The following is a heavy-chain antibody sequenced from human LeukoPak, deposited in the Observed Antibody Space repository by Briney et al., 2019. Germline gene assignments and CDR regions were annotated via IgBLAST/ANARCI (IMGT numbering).Heavy chain of an antibody. CDR3: ARGFRDFGVVIWYYYYYMDV. Sequence: SETLSLTCAVYGGSFSDYYWSWIRQPPGKGLEWIGEINHSGSTNYNPSLKSRVTISVDTSKNQFSLKLSSVTAADTAVYYCARGFRDFGVVIWYYYYYMDVWGKGTTVTVSS. CDR2: INHSGST. CDR1: GGSFSDYY. J-gene: IGHJ6*03. V-gene: IGHV4-34*01. D-gene: IGHD3-3*01.